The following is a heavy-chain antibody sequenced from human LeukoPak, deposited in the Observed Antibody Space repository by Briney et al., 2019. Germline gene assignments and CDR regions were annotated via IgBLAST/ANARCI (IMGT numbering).Heavy chain of an antibody. D-gene: IGHD5-18*01. J-gene: IGHJ4*02. V-gene: IGHV4-59*01. CDR2: IHYGGST. CDR1: GGSISSYY. Sequence: SETLSLTCTVSGGSISSYYWSWIRQSPGEGLEWIGYIHYGGSTNYNPSLKSRVTISVDTSKNQFSLKLSSLTAADTAVYYCAGSVLGYSYGLHIDYWGQGTLVTVSS. CDR3: AGSVLGYSYGLHIDY.